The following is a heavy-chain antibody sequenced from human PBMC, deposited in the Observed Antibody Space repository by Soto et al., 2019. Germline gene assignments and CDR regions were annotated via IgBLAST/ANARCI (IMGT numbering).Heavy chain of an antibody. V-gene: IGHV4-59*01. CDR3: ARGEYYDILTGYAGHYGMDV. CDR1: GGSISSYY. CDR2: IYYSGST. J-gene: IGHJ6*02. D-gene: IGHD3-9*01. Sequence: QVQLQESGPGLVKPSETLSLTCTVSGGSISSYYWSWIRQPPGKGLEWIGYIYYSGSTNYNPSLKSRVTISVDTSKNQFSLKLSSVTAADTAVYYCARGEYYDILTGYAGHYGMDVWGQGTTVTVSS.